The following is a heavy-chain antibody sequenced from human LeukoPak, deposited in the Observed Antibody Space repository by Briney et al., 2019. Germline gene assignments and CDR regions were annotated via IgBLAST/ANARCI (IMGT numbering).Heavy chain of an antibody. Sequence: SETLSLTCAVYGGSFSGYYWSWIRQPPGKGLEWIGEINHSGSTNYNPSLKSRVTVSVDTSKNQFSLKVTSVTAADTAVYYCVRAEINDYSRYWGQGIPVIVSS. CDR1: GGSFSGYY. CDR3: VRAEINDYSRY. CDR2: INHSGST. D-gene: IGHD4-11*01. V-gene: IGHV4-34*01. J-gene: IGHJ4*02.